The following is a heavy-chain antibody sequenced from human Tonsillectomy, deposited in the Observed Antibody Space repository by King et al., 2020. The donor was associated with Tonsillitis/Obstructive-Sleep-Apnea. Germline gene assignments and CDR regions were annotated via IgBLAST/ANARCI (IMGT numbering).Heavy chain of an antibody. CDR3: AKDSPFGDYHFHHMGV. V-gene: IGHV3-9*01. CDR2: INWNSGYI. D-gene: IGHD3-10*01. J-gene: IGHJ6*03. CDR1: GFTFDDYA. Sequence: VQLVESGGGLVQPGGSLRLSCAASGFTFDDYAMHWVRQAPGKGLEWVSGINWNSGYIGYADSVKGRFTISRDNAKNSLYLQMNSLRAEDTALYYCAKDSPFGDYHFHHMGVWGKGTTVTVS.